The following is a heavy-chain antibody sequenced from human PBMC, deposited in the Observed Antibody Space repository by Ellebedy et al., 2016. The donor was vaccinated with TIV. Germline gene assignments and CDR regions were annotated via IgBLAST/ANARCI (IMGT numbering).Heavy chain of an antibody. Sequence: PGGSLRLPCAASGFTFSSYGIHWVRQAPGRGLEWVAVISYDGSNKYYADSVKGRFTISRDNSRNTLFLQMNSLRADDTAVYYCARADYGGNYNWFDPWGQGTLVTVSS. CDR3: ARADYGGNYNWFDP. V-gene: IGHV3-30*03. D-gene: IGHD4-23*01. CDR2: ISYDGSNK. J-gene: IGHJ5*02. CDR1: GFTFSSYG.